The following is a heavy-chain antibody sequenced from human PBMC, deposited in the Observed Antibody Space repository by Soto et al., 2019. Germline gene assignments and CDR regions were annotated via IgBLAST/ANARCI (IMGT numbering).Heavy chain of an antibody. Sequence: QVQLVQSGAEVQKPGASVKVSCKASGYTFTSYGISWVRQAPGQGVEWMGLISAYRGNIDYAQKFQGRVNMYRDTSTSKAYQEPRSLRSDGTAVYYCARDDHVVVEGIEVLGQGTTVTVSS. D-gene: IGHD2-2*01. CDR2: ISAYRGNI. CDR3: ARDDHVVVEGIEV. V-gene: IGHV1-18*04. CDR1: GYTFTSYG. J-gene: IGHJ6*02.